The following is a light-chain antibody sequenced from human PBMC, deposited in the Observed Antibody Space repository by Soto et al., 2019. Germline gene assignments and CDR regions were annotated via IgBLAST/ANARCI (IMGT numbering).Light chain of an antibody. V-gene: IGKV3-20*01. CDR1: QSVSSNS. J-gene: IGKJ3*01. CDR2: AAS. CDR3: QYYGASPPFT. Sequence: EIVLTQAPGTLSLSPGERATLSCRASQSVSSNSLAWYQQKLGQAPRLLLYAASSRATGIPDRFTGSGSGTDLTLTISRLEPEDLAVYSCQYYGASPPFTYGPGTKVDLK.